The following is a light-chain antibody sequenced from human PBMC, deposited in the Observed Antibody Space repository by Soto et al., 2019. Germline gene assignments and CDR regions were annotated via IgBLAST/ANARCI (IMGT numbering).Light chain of an antibody. V-gene: IGLV2-14*01. CDR3: ASYTSANTLVV. CDR1: SRDIGNYNY. Sequence: QSALTQPASVSGSPGQSITISCTGTSRDIGNYNYVSGYQHHPGKASKLVIYEVTSRPSGVSDRFSVSKFGMTASLTISGLQPEHEADYFCASYTSANTLVVFGTGTTVPVL. CDR2: EVT. J-gene: IGLJ1*01.